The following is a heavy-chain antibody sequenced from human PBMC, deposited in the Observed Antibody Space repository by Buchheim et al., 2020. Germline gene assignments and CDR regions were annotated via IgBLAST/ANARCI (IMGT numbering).Heavy chain of an antibody. CDR1: GFTFSLCS. V-gene: IGHV3-48*01. D-gene: IGHD1-26*01. J-gene: IGHJ4*02. CDR3: ARTPGGGGTHYYNYLDS. CDR2: ITGSGDIV. Sequence: VELLESGGDLVQPGGSLRLSCAASGFTFSLCSMNWVRQAPGKGLEWIAYITGSGDIVYYADSVQGRFTISRDNAKNSLYLQMNSLNVDDMALYFCARTPGGGGTHYYNYLDSWGQGTL.